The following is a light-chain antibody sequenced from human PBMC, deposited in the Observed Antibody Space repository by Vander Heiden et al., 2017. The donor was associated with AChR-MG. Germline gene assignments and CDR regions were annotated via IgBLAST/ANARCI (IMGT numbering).Light chain of an antibody. CDR3: QPYKNSPLT. Sequence: EIVMTHSPATLSLSQGERATLACRASQSVSSNLAWYQMKPGQGPSILINGASTRATGIPAMFSGSGSGTVFTLTISGLQSEVVAYYYWQPYKNSPLTFGGGTKLEIK. J-gene: IGKJ4*01. CDR2: GAS. CDR1: QSVSSN. V-gene: IGKV3-15*01.